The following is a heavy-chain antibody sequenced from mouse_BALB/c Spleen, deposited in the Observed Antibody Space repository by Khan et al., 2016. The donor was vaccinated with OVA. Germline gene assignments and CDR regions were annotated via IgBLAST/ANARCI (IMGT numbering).Heavy chain of an antibody. Sequence: VQLKESGPGLVAPSQSLSITCTVSGFSLTSYGVHWVRQPPGKGLEWLGVIWAGGSTNYHSALMSRLSISKDNSKSQVFLKMNRLQTDDTAIYYCARLEDIGGQGTTLTVSS. V-gene: IGHV2-9*02. J-gene: IGHJ2*01. CDR3: ARLEDI. CDR1: GFSLTSYG. CDR2: IWAGGST. D-gene: IGHD1-3*01.